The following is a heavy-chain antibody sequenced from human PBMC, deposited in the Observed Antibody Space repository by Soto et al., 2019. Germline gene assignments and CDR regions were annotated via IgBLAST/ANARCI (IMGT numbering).Heavy chain of an antibody. Sequence: PSETLSLTCTVSGGSISSGGYYWSWIRQHPGKGLEWIGYIYYSGSTYYNPSLKSRVTISVDTSKNQFSLKLSSVTAADTAVYYCARWRDSSGYYFWGQGTLVTVSS. J-gene: IGHJ4*02. V-gene: IGHV4-31*03. CDR2: IYYSGST. D-gene: IGHD3-22*01. CDR1: GGSISSGGYY. CDR3: ARWRDSSGYYF.